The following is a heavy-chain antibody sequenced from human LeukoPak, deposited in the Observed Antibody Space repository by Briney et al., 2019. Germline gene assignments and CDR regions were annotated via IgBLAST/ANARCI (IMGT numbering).Heavy chain of an antibody. CDR2: ISYDGSNK. D-gene: IGHD3-22*01. V-gene: IGHV3-30*09. CDR3: ASNFYDVGGYYYRTPVQY. J-gene: IGHJ4*02. Sequence: PGGSLRLSCAASGFTFSSYAMHWVRQAPGKGLEWVAVISYDGSNKYYADSVKGRFAVSRDNSKNTLYLQMRSLRPEDTAVYYCASNFYDVGGYYYRTPVQYWGQGTPVTVSS. CDR1: GFTFSSYA.